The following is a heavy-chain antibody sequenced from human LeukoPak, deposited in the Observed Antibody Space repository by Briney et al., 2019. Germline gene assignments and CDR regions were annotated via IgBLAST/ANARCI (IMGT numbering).Heavy chain of an antibody. D-gene: IGHD2-2*01. V-gene: IGHV1-69*01. J-gene: IGHJ3*02. CDR3: ATAGGLLFVVVPAALGGSDACDI. Sequence: SVKVSCKASGGTFSSYAISWVRQAPGQGLEWMGGIIPIFGTANYAQKFQGRVTITADESTSTAYMELSSLRSEDTAVYYCATAGGLLFVVVPAALGGSDACDIWGQGTMVTVSS. CDR2: IIPIFGTA. CDR1: GGTFSSYA.